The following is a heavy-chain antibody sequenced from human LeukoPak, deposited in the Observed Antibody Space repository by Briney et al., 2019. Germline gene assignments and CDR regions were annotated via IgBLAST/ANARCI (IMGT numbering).Heavy chain of an antibody. CDR3: TTIPNRITMVRGIIGPSFDY. V-gene: IGHV3-15*01. CDR1: GFTFINAW. CDR2: IKSKTDGGTT. J-gene: IGHJ4*02. D-gene: IGHD3-10*01. Sequence: GGSLRLSCVASGFTFINAWMSWVRQAPGKGLEWVGRIKSKTDGGTTDQAAPVKGRFTISRDDSKNTLYLQMNSLKTEDTAVYYRTTIPNRITMVRGIIGPSFDYWGQGTLVTVSS.